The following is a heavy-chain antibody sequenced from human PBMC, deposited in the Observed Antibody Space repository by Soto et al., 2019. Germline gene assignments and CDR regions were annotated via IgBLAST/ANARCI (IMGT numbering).Heavy chain of an antibody. V-gene: IGHV3-74*01. CDR2: MNPDGSSR. CDR1: GFTFSSNW. CDR3: ARSGNAGSVQYYLDDY. Sequence: EVQLVESGGDLVQPGGSLRLSCEASGFTFSSNWMHWVRQAPGKGLVWVSRMNPDGSSRGYADSVKGRFTISRDNAKNTLLLQSNSLRAEDTAGYYCARSGNAGSVQYYLDDYWGRGTLVTVSS. D-gene: IGHD3-10*01. J-gene: IGHJ4*02.